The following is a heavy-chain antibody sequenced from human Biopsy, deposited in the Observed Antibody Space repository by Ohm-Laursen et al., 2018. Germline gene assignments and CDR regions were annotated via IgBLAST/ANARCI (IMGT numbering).Heavy chain of an antibody. CDR1: GGTFINYA. CDR3: ARGPHSRSHSCFDY. Sequence: ASVKVSCKASGGTFINYAISWAQQAPGQGLEWMGGIIPMFGTANYAQMFQGRVTISADESTSTSYMELSSLTTEETAIYYCARGPHSRSHSCFDYWGRGTLVTVSS. CDR2: IIPMFGTA. V-gene: IGHV1-69*13. D-gene: IGHD1-26*01. J-gene: IGHJ4*02.